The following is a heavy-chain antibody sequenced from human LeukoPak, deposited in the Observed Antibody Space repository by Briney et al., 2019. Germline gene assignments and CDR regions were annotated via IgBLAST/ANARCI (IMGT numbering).Heavy chain of an antibody. Sequence: ASVKVSCKASGGTFSSYAISWVRQAPGQGLEWMGGIIPIFGTANYAQKFQGRVTITADESTSTAYMELSSLRSEDTAVYYCARSSGYFQWHIPKFDYWGQGTLVTVSS. CDR3: ARSSGYFQWHIPKFDY. J-gene: IGHJ4*02. V-gene: IGHV1-69*13. CDR2: IIPIFGTA. CDR1: GGTFSSYA. D-gene: IGHD3-22*01.